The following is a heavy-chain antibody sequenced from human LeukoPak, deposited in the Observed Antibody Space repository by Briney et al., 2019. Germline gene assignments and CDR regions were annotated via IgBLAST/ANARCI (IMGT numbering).Heavy chain of an antibody. CDR2: IYYSGST. CDR1: SVSISSYY. D-gene: IGHD2-2*01. V-gene: IGHV4-59*12. J-gene: IGHJ2*01. Sequence: PSETLSLTCTVSSVSISSYYWSWIRQPPGKGLEWIGYIYYSGSTNYNPSLKSRVTISVDTSKNQFSLKLSSVTAADTAVYYCARDRVVVVPAAMGAAGYFDLWGRGTLVTVSS. CDR3: ARDRVVVVPAAMGAAGYFDL.